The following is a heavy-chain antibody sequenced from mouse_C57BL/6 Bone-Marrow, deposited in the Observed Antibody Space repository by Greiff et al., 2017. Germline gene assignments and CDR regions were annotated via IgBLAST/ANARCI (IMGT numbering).Heavy chain of an antibody. CDR1: GFTFSSYG. V-gene: IGHV5-6*02. Sequence: EVKLEESGGDLVKPGGSLKLSCAASGFTFSSYGMSWVRQTPDKRLEWVATISSGGSYTYYPDSVKGRFTISRDNAKNTLYLQMSSLKSEDTAMYYCARRSFYGGFAYWGQGTLVTVSA. J-gene: IGHJ3*01. CDR3: ARRSFYGGFAY. CDR2: ISSGGSYT. D-gene: IGHD1-1*01.